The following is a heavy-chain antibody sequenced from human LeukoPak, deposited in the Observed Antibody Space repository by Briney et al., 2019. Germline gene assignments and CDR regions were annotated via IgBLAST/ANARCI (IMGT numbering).Heavy chain of an antibody. J-gene: IGHJ4*02. CDR1: GFTFSSYS. Sequence: PGGSLRLSCAASGFTFSSYSMNWVRQAPGKGLEWVSYISSSSTIYYADSVKGRFTISRDNSKNTLYLQMNSLRAEDTAVYYCARDGDSSGYYYDYWGQGTLVTVSS. CDR3: ARDGDSSGYYYDY. D-gene: IGHD3-22*01. CDR2: ISSSSTI. V-gene: IGHV3-48*01.